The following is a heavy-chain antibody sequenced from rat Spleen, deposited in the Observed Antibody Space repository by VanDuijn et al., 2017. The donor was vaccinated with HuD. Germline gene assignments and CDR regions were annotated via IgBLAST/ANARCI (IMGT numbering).Heavy chain of an antibody. Sequence: QVQLKESGPGLVQPSQTLSLTCTVAGFSLTSYNVHWVRQPPGKGLEWMGVIWNTGGTRYNSALKSRLSINKDTSKSQVFLKMNSLQTEDTATYYCARDAGILRYWGQGVMVTVSS. V-gene: IGHV2-41*01. CDR2: IWNTGGT. CDR3: ARDAGILRY. D-gene: IGHD1-6*01. CDR1: GFSLTSYN. J-gene: IGHJ2*01.